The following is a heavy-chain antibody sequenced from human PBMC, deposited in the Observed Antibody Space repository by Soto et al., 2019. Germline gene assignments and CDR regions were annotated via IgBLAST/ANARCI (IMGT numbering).Heavy chain of an antibody. J-gene: IGHJ4*02. CDR1: GFSLSNARMG. D-gene: IGHD3-3*01. CDR2: IFSNDGK. Sequence: QVTLKESGPVLVKPTETLTLTCTVSGFSLSNARMGVSWIRQPPGKALEWLAHIFSNDGKSYSTSLKSRLTISKDTSKSQVVLTMTNMDPVDTATYYCARMGHYDFWSGYYYDYWGQGTLVTVSS. CDR3: ARMGHYDFWSGYYYDY. V-gene: IGHV2-26*01.